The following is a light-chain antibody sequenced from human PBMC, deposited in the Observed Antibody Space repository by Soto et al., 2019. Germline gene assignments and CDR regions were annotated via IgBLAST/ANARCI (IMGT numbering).Light chain of an antibody. CDR3: QQYNKFPSLT. V-gene: IGKV3-15*01. CDR2: GAS. CDR1: QYVSSN. Sequence: EIVMTQSPATLSVSPGERATLSCRASQYVSSNLAWYQQKPGQGPRLLIYGASTRATGIPARFSGSGSGTEFTLTISSLQSEDFALYYCQQYNKFPSLTFGGGTKVEIK. J-gene: IGKJ4*01.